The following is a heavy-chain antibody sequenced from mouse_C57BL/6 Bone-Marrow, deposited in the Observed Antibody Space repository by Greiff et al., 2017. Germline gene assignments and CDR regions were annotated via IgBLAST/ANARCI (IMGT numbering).Heavy chain of an antibody. J-gene: IGHJ2*01. Sequence: VKVVESGAELVKPGASVKMSCKASGYTFTTYPIEWMKQNHGKSLEWIGNFHPYNDDTKYNEKFKGKATLTVEKSSSTVYLELSRLTSDDSAVYYCARVGNYGGYYFDYWGQGTTLTVAS. CDR3: ARVGNYGGYYFDY. V-gene: IGHV1-47*01. D-gene: IGHD2-1*01. CDR2: FHPYNDDT. CDR1: GYTFTTYP.